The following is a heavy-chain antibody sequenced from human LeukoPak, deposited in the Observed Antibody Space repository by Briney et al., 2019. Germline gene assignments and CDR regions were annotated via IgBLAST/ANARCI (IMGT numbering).Heavy chain of an antibody. CDR3: ARDRGYQMVDP. V-gene: IGHV3-74*01. CDR1: GFTFRPYW. J-gene: IGHJ5*02. CDR2: INGDGSST. D-gene: IGHD5-12*01. Sequence: GGSLRLSCAASGFTFRPYWMHWVRQAPGKGPVWVSRINGDGSSTDYADSVKGRFTISRDNAKNTLYLQMNSLTAEDTAVYYCARDRGYQMVDPWGQGTLVTVSS.